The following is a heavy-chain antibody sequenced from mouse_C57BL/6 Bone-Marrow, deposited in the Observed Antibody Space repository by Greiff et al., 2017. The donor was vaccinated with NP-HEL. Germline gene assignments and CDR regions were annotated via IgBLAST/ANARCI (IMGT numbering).Heavy chain of an antibody. CDR1: GFTFSDYY. V-gene: IGHV5-12*01. D-gene: IGHD4-1*01. J-gene: IGHJ2*01. CDR3: ARHELTGTLDY. Sequence: EVKVVESGGGLVQPGGSLKLSCAASGFTFSDYYMYWVRQTPEKRLEWVAYISNGGGSTYYPDTVKGRFTISRDSAKNTLYLQMSRLKSEDTAMYYCARHELTGTLDYWGQGTTLTVSS. CDR2: ISNGGGST.